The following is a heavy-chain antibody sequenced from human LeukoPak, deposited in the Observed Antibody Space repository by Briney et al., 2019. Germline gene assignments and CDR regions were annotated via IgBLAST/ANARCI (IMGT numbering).Heavy chain of an antibody. J-gene: IGHJ3*02. D-gene: IGHD3-10*01. Sequence: SETLSLTCTVSGGSISSYYWSWIRQPPGKGLEWIGYIYYSGSTNYNPSLKSRVTISVDTSKNQFSLKLSSVTAADTAVYYCARGGTMVRGEQDDAFDIWGQGTMVTVSS. CDR3: ARGGTMVRGEQDDAFDI. CDR2: IYYSGST. V-gene: IGHV4-59*01. CDR1: GGSISSYY.